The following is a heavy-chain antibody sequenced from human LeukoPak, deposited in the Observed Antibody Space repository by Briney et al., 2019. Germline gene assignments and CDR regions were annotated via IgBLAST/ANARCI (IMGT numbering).Heavy chain of an antibody. Sequence: PGGSLRLSCAASGFTFSNYAMSWVRQAPGKGLEWVSAVSGRDTSTYYTDSVKGRFTISSDNSKNTLYLQMNSLSAEDTAIYYCAKWGDYDVLTGYYDSDYWGQGTLVTVFS. V-gene: IGHV3-23*01. CDR1: GFTFSNYA. D-gene: IGHD3-9*01. J-gene: IGHJ4*02. CDR3: AKWGDYDVLTGYYDSDY. CDR2: VSGRDTST.